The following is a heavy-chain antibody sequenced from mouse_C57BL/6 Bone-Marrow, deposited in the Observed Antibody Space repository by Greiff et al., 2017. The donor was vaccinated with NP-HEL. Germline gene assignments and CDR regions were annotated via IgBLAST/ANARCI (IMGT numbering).Heavy chain of an antibody. CDR1: GFTFSNYW. D-gene: IGHD2-1*01. Sequence: EVKLMESGGGLVQPGGSMKLSCVASGFTFSNYWMNWVRQSPEKGLEWVAQIRLKSDNYATHYAESVKGRFTISRDDSKSSVYLQMNNLRAEDTGIYYCSSYGNYAWFAYWGQGTLVTVSA. J-gene: IGHJ3*01. CDR2: IRLKSDNYAT. V-gene: IGHV6-3*01. CDR3: SSYGNYAWFAY.